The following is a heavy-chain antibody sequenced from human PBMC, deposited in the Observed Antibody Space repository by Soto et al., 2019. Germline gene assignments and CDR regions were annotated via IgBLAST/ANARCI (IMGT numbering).Heavy chain of an antibody. V-gene: IGHV3-30-3*01. Sequence: QVPLVESGGGVVQPGRSLRLSCAASGFTFSSYDMHWVRQAPGKGLEWVAVISYDGSNKYYADSVKGRFTISRDNSKNTLYLQMNSLRAEDTAVYYCARDQPIDYWGQGTLVTVSS. CDR2: ISYDGSNK. CDR3: ARDQPIDY. CDR1: GFTFSSYD. J-gene: IGHJ4*02.